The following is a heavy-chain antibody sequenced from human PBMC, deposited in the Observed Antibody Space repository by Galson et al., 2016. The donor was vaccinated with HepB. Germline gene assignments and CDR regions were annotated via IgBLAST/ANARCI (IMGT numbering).Heavy chain of an antibody. CDR3: ATKQGIVARRGDSFDY. D-gene: IGHD6-19*01. CDR2: IGVYDYDR. Sequence: SLRLSCAASGFTFSAFALNWVRQTPGKGLEWVARIGVYDYDRRYADSVRGRFTISRDNFKDILYLEMNGLRAEDTALYYCATKQGIVARRGDSFDYWGQGSLVIVSS. J-gene: IGHJ4*02. V-gene: IGHV3-23*01. CDR1: GFTFSAFA.